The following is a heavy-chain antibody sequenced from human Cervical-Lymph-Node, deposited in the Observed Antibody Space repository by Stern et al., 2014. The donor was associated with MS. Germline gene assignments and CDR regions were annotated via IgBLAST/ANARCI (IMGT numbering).Heavy chain of an antibody. CDR1: GVSISSSNW. CDR2: IFHTGDT. Sequence: VQLEESGPGLVKPSGTLSLTCDVSGVSISSSNWWSWVRQPPGKGLEWIGEIFHTGDTNYNPSLKSRVTMAVDKSKNQFSLRLSSVTAADTAVYFCARDSDYVWGSYRYNQWGQGTLVTVSS. J-gene: IGHJ4*02. D-gene: IGHD3-16*02. CDR3: ARDSDYVWGSYRYNQ. V-gene: IGHV4-4*02.